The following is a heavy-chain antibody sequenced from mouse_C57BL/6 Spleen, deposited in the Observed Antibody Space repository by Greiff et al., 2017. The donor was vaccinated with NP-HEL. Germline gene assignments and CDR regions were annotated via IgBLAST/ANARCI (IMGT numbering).Heavy chain of an antibody. Sequence: VQLQQSGAELVKPGASVKLSCTASGFNIIDYYMHWVKQRTEQGLEWIGRIDPEDGETKYAPKFQGKATITADTSSNTAYLQLSSLTSEDTAVYYCAPYYYGSSSLYYAMDYWGQGTSVTVSS. CDR2: IDPEDGET. CDR3: APYYYGSSSLYYAMDY. CDR1: GFNIIDYY. J-gene: IGHJ4*01. V-gene: IGHV14-2*01. D-gene: IGHD1-1*01.